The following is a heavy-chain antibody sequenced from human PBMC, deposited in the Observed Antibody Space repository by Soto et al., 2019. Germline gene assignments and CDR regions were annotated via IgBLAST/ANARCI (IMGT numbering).Heavy chain of an antibody. J-gene: IGHJ4*02. Sequence: GGSLRLSCTASGFTFGDYAMSWFRQAPGKGLEWVGFIRRQTFGGTTEYAASVKGRFTISRDDSKSIAYLQMNSLKTEDTAVYYCTREASIFGGGDYFDYWGQGTLVTVSS. V-gene: IGHV3-49*03. CDR1: GFTFGDYA. CDR2: IRRQTFGGTT. CDR3: TREASIFGGGDYFDY. D-gene: IGHD3-3*01.